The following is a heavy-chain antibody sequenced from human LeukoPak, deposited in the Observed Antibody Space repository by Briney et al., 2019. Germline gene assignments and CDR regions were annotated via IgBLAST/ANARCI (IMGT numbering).Heavy chain of an antibody. D-gene: IGHD5-18*01. V-gene: IGHV4-34*01. CDR3: ARGRLWGDY. CDR2: INHSGST. J-gene: IGHJ4*02. Sequence: SETLSLTCAVYGGPFSGYYWSWIRQPPGKGLEWIGEINHSGSTNYNPSLKSRVTISVDTSKNQFSLKLSSVTAADTAVYYCARGRLWGDYWGQGTLVTVSS. CDR1: GGPFSGYY.